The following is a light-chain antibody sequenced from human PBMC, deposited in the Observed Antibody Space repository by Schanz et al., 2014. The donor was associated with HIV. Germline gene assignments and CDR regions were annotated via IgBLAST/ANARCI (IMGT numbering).Light chain of an antibody. Sequence: QSALTQPPSASGSPGQSVTISCTGTNSDVGGHNYVSWFQQHPGKAPRLIIYEVTKRPSGVPDRFSGSKSGNTASLIVSGLQAEDEAEYYCSSYAGSNNFWVFGGGTKVTVL. CDR2: EVT. CDR3: SSYAGSNNFWV. CDR1: NSDVGGHNY. V-gene: IGLV2-8*01. J-gene: IGLJ3*02.